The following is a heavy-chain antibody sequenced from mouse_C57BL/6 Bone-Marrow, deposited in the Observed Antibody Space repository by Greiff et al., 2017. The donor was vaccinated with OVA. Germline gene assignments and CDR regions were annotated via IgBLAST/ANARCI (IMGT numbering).Heavy chain of an antibody. CDR1: GFTFSDYY. J-gene: IGHJ4*01. CDR2: ISNGGGST. CDR3: ARHEAHYYAMDY. V-gene: IGHV5-12*01. Sequence: EVHLVESGGGLVQPGGSLKLSCAASGFTFSDYYMYWVRQTPEKRLEWVAYISNGGGSTYYPDTVKGRFTISRDNAKNTLYLQMSRLKSEDTAMYYCARHEAHYYAMDYWGQGTSVTVSS.